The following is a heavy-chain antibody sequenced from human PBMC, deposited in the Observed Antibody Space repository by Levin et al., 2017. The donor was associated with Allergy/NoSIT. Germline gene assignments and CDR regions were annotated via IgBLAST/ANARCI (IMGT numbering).Heavy chain of an antibody. CDR3: AKVGRGSSSSY. CDR1: GFTFSSSE. J-gene: IGHJ4*02. D-gene: IGHD6-6*01. Sequence: GESLKISCAASGFTFSSSEMNWVRQAPGEGLEWISYISGSGSSIYYADSVQGRFTISRDNTKNSLYLQMNSLRAEDTGVYYCAKVGRGSSSSYWGQGTLVTVSS. V-gene: IGHV3-48*03. CDR2: ISGSGSSI.